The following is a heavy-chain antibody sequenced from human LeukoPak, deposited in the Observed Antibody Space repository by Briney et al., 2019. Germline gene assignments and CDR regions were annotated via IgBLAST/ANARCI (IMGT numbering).Heavy chain of an antibody. D-gene: IGHD5-18*01. CDR1: GYTFTGYY. Sequence: ASVKVSCKASGYTFTGYYIHWVRQAPGQGLEWMGWINPNSGGTNYAQKFQGRVTMTRDTSISTAYMELSRLRSDDTAVYYCARDADTAMVSPYYFDYWGQGTLVTVSS. J-gene: IGHJ4*02. CDR2: INPNSGGT. CDR3: ARDADTAMVSPYYFDY. V-gene: IGHV1-2*02.